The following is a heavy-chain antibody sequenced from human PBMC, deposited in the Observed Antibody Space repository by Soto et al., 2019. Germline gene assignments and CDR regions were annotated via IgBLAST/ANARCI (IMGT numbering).Heavy chain of an antibody. CDR1: GFTFDDYT. D-gene: IGHD3-3*01. J-gene: IGHJ6*02. V-gene: IGHV3-43*01. Sequence: GGSMRLSCAASGFTFDDYTMHWVRQAPGKGLEWVSLISWDGGSTYYADSVKGRFTISRDNSKNSLYLQMNSLRTEDTALYYCAKDMGTYYDFWSGYLHYYGMDVWGQGTTVTVSS. CDR3: AKDMGTYYDFWSGYLHYYGMDV. CDR2: ISWDGGST.